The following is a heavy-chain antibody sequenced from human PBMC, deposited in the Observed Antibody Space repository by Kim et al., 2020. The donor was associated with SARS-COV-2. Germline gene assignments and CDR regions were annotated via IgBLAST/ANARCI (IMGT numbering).Heavy chain of an antibody. V-gene: IGHV3-11*06. CDR3: ARDELSSGYYDSSGYYQSY. J-gene: IGHJ4*02. Sequence: GRFTISRDNAKNSLYLQMNSLRAEDTAVYYCARDELSSGYYDSSGYYQSYWGQGTLVTVSS. D-gene: IGHD3-22*01.